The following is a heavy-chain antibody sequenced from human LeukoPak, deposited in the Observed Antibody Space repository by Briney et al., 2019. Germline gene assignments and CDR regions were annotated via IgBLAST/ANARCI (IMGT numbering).Heavy chain of an antibody. J-gene: IGHJ4*02. D-gene: IGHD3-16*01. CDR1: GFTFSSYW. CDR3: ARVGVGGFTVGYFDY. Sequence: PGGSLRLSCAASGFTFSSYWMSWVRQAPGKGLEWVANIKQDGSEKYYVDSVKGRFTISRDNAKNSLYLQMNSLRAEDTAVYYCARVGVGGFTVGYFDYWGRGTLVTVSS. V-gene: IGHV3-7*01. CDR2: IKQDGSEK.